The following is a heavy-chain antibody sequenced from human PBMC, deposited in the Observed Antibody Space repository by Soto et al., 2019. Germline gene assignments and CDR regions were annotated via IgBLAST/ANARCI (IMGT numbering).Heavy chain of an antibody. J-gene: IGHJ3*02. Sequence: GGSLRLSCAASGFTFSDYYMSWIRQAPGKGLEWVSYISSSSSYTNYADSVKGRFTISRDNAKNSLYLQMNSLRAEDTAVYYCARDVRNYYGSGNAFDIWGQGTMVTVSS. CDR1: GFTFSDYY. CDR3: ARDVRNYYGSGNAFDI. D-gene: IGHD3-10*01. CDR2: ISSSSSYT. V-gene: IGHV3-11*06.